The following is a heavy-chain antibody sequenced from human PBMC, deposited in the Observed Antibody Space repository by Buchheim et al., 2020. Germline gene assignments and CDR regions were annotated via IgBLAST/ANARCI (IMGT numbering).Heavy chain of an antibody. V-gene: IGHV3-23*04. J-gene: IGHJ4*02. D-gene: IGHD3-3*01. Sequence: EVQLVESGGGLVQPGGSLRLSCAASGFTFSSYAMSWVRQAPGKGLEWVSAISGSGGSTYYADSVTGRFTLSRDNSQNTLYLQMNSLRAEDTAVYYCAKDCVHDDFWSGYCTAFDYWGQGTL. CDR2: ISGSGGST. CDR1: GFTFSSYA. CDR3: AKDCVHDDFWSGYCTAFDY.